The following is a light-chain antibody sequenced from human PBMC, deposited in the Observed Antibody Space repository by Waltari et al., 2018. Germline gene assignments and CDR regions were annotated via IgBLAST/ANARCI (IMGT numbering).Light chain of an antibody. CDR1: QDISNY. CDR2: DAT. J-gene: IGKJ3*01. V-gene: IGKV1-33*01. Sequence: DIQMTQSPSSLSASVGDRVTITCQASQDISNYLNWYQQKPGKAPKLLVHDATKLETGVPSRFSGSQSGTHFTLTINSLQPEDIATYYCQRYDNLPVFASGPGTKVHIK. CDR3: QRYDNLPVFA.